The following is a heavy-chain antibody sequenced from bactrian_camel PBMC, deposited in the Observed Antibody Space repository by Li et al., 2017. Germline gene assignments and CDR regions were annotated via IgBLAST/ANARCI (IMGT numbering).Heavy chain of an antibody. D-gene: IGHD2*01. CDR1: GRITSTYC. CDR2: FDRGSKP. Sequence: HVQLVESGGGSVQAGGSLRLSCRFSGRITSTYCLAWFRQAPGKEREGVAAFDRGSKPYYANSVRGRFTISQDSEPRLYLQMNGLKPEDTGTYYCAASRPTEGRPEVESGGGWCRPGYWGQGTQVTVS. CDR3: AASRPTEGRPEVESGGGWCRPGY. V-gene: IGHV3S57*01. J-gene: IGHJ4*01.